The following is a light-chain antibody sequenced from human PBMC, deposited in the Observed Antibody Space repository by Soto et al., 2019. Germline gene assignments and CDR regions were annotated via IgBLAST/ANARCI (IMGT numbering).Light chain of an antibody. CDR3: IHCRQSPVT. V-gene: IGKV2-28*01. CDR1: QSLLHSSGNNY. Sequence: DIVMTQSPLSVPATPGEPATISCRSSQSLLHSSGNNYLAWYLQKPGQSPQLLIYFGSNRASGGPEGFSGSGSGTDFRPKISRVEVGDVGVYYCIHCRQSPVTFGQGTRLEIK. J-gene: IGKJ5*01. CDR2: FGS.